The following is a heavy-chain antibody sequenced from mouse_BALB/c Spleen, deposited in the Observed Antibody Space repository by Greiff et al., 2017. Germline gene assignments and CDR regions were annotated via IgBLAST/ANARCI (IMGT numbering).Heavy chain of an antibody. CDR3: TREYYGSEGFAY. D-gene: IGHD1-1*01. Sequence: VQLQQSGTVLARPGASVKMSCKASGYSFTSYWMHWVKQRPGQGLEWIGAIYPGNSDTSYNQKFKGKAKLTAVTSASTAYMELSSLTNEDSAVYYCTREYYGSEGFAYWGQGTLVTVSA. CDR2: IYPGNSDT. J-gene: IGHJ3*01. CDR1: GYSFTSYW. V-gene: IGHV1-5*01.